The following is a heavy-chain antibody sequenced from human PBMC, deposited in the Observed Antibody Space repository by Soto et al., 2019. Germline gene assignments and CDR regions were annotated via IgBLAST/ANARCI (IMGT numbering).Heavy chain of an antibody. Sequence: GGSLRLSCTASGFTSSLYWMTWVRQAPGKGLEWVANINQDGSEKNYVDSVKGRFTIYRDNAKNSLYLQMSSLTAEDSALYYCSRSLDSWGQGTLVTVSS. V-gene: IGHV3-7*01. CDR1: GFTSSLYW. CDR3: SRSLDS. J-gene: IGHJ4*02. CDR2: INQDGSEK.